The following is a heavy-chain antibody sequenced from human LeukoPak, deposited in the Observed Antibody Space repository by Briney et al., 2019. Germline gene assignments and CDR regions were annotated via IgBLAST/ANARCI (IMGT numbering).Heavy chain of an antibody. CDR2: IIPIFGTA. Sequence: GASVKVSCKASGGTFSSYAISWVRQAPGQGLEWMGGIIPIFGTANYAQKFQGRVTITADESTSTAYMELSSLRSEDTAVYYCARAHTSAPGTLFDYRGQGTLVTVSS. D-gene: IGHD3-3*01. V-gene: IGHV1-69*13. J-gene: IGHJ4*02. CDR1: GGTFSSYA. CDR3: ARAHTSAPGTLFDY.